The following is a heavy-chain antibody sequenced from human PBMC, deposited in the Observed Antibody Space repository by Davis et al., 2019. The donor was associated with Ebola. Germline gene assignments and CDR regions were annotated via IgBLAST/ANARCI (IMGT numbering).Heavy chain of an antibody. CDR2: INWNGGST. CDR1: GFTFSTYS. Sequence: GESLKISCAASGFTFSTYSMNWVRQTPGKGLEWVSGINWNGGSTGYADSVKGRFTISRDNAKNSLYLQMNSLRAEDTALYYCARDWVVGAHLDYWGQGTLVTVSS. J-gene: IGHJ4*02. CDR3: ARDWVVGAHLDY. V-gene: IGHV3-20*04. D-gene: IGHD1-26*01.